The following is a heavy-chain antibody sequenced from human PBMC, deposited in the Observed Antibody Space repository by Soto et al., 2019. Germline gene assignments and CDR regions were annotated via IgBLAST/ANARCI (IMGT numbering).Heavy chain of an antibody. J-gene: IGHJ4*02. D-gene: IGHD3-10*01. CDR2: ISGRGDTT. Sequence: GGSLRLSCAASGFTFSAYAMSWVRQAPGKGLEWVSAISGRGDTTYDADSVKGRFSISRDNSKNTLYVQMNSLRAEDTAVYYCAKGKYDASGSFYNNLDYWGQGTVVTVYS. V-gene: IGHV3-23*01. CDR3: AKGKYDASGSFYNNLDY. CDR1: GFTFSAYA.